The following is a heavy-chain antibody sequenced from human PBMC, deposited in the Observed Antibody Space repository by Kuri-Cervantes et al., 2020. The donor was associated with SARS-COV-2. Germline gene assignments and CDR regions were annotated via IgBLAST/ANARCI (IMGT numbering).Heavy chain of an antibody. J-gene: IGHJ4*02. CDR3: ARDVNYCSSTSCYND. D-gene: IGHD2-2*02. V-gene: IGHV4-59*01. CDR1: GGSISSYY. Sequence: ETLSLTCTVSGGSISSYYWSWIRQPPGKGLEWIGYIYYSGSTNYNPSLKSRVTISVDTSKNQFSLKLSSVTAADTAVYYCARDVNYCSSTSCYNDWGQGTLVTVSS. CDR2: IYYSGST.